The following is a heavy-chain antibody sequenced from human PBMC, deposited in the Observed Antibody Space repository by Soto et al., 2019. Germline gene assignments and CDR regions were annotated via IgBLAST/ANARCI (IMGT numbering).Heavy chain of an antibody. J-gene: IGHJ4*02. Sequence: EVPLVESGGGLVQPGGSLRLSCAASGFTFSNSGMNWVRQAPGKGLEWVSYISSSSSTIRYADSVKGRFTISRDNAKNSLFLQMNSLRDEDTAVYYCARDRGGAGATDYWGQGTLVTVSS. V-gene: IGHV3-48*02. CDR2: ISSSSSTI. CDR1: GFTFSNSG. D-gene: IGHD1-26*01. CDR3: ARDRGGAGATDY.